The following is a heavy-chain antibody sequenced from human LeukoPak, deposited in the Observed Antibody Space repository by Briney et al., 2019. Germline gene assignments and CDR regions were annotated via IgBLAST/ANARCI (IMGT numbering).Heavy chain of an antibody. CDR3: AKDDRRYGDYGYFDF. CDR1: GFTVRSTY. CDR2: IYSGGGT. D-gene: IGHD4-17*01. J-gene: IGHJ4*02. V-gene: IGHV3-66*01. Sequence: GGSLGLSCVASGFTVRSTYMNWVRQAPGKALEWVSVIYSGGGTYYADSVKGRFTISRDSSKNTLYLQMNSLRPEDTAVYYCAKDDRRYGDYGYFDFWGQGTLVTVSS.